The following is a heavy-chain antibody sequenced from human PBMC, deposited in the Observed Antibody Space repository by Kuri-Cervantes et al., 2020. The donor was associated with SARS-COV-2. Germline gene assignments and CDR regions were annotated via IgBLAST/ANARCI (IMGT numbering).Heavy chain of an antibody. CDR2: IIPIFGTA. D-gene: IGHD3-10*01. Sequence: SVKVSCKASGGTFSSYAISWVRQAPGQGLEWMGGIIPIFGTANYAQKFQGRVTITADKSTSTAYMELSSLRSEATAVYYCARDRITMGRGGYYYYYGMDVWGQGTTVTVSS. V-gene: IGHV1-69*06. CDR3: ARDRITMGRGGYYYYYGMDV. J-gene: IGHJ6*02. CDR1: GGTFSSYA.